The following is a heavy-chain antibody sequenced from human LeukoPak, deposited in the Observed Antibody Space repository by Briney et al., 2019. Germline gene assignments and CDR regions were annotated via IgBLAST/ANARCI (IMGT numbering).Heavy chain of an antibody. D-gene: IGHD4-17*01. CDR3: ARHARGRMTTGPYYFDY. V-gene: IGHV1-2*02. CDR2: INPNSGGT. J-gene: IGHJ4*02. Sequence: ASVKVSCKASGYTFTGYYMHWVRQAPGQGLEWMGWINPNSGGTNYAQKFQGRVTMTRDTSISTAYMELSRLRSDDTAVYYCARHARGRMTTGPYYFDYWGQGTLVTVSS. CDR1: GYTFTGYY.